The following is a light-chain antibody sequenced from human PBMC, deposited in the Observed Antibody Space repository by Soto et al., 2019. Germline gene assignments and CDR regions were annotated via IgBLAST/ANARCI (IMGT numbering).Light chain of an antibody. J-gene: IGLJ1*01. Sequence: QSVLTQPASVSGSPGQSITISCTGTSSDVGGYNFVSWYQQHPDKAPKLMIYDVTNRPSGVSNRFSGSKSGNTASLTISGLQAEGEADYYCSSYTSISTYAFGTGTKVTVL. CDR1: SSDVGGYNF. V-gene: IGLV2-14*01. CDR3: SSYTSISTYA. CDR2: DVT.